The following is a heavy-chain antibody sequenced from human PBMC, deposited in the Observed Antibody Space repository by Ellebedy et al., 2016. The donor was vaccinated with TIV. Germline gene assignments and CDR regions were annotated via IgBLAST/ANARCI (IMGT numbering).Heavy chain of an antibody. Sequence: GESLKISXAASGFTFSSYSMNWVRQAPGKGLEWVSSISSSSSYIYYADSVKGRFTISRDNAKNSLYLQMNSLRAEDTAVYYCARGRRRYYFDYWGQGTLVTVSS. CDR2: ISSSSSYI. CDR1: GFTFSSYS. CDR3: ARGRRRYYFDY. V-gene: IGHV3-21*01. J-gene: IGHJ4*02.